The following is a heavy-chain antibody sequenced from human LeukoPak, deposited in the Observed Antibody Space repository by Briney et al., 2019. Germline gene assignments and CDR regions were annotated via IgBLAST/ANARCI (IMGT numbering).Heavy chain of an antibody. J-gene: IGHJ4*02. CDR2: IFPGDSDT. Sequence: GESLKISCKASGYTFTNYWIGWVRQMPGKGLEWMGIIFPGDSDTRYSPSFQGQVTISADKSISTAYLQWSSLKASDTAMYYCARQVVAATPNFDYWGQGTLVTVSS. CDR3: ARQVVAATPNFDY. V-gene: IGHV5-51*01. D-gene: IGHD2-15*01. CDR1: GYTFTNYW.